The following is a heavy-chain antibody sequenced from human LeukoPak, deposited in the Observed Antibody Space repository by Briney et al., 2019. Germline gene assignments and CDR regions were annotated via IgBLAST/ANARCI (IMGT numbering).Heavy chain of an antibody. CDR1: GFTFSSYS. Sequence: GGSLRLSCAASGFTFSSYSMNWVRQAPGKGLEWVSSISSSSSSIYYADSVKGRFTVSRDNAKNSLYLQMNSLRAEDTAVYYCARVASGSYYVWFNPWGQGTLVTVSS. D-gene: IGHD1-26*01. CDR2: ISSSSSSI. V-gene: IGHV3-21*01. J-gene: IGHJ5*02. CDR3: ARVASGSYYVWFNP.